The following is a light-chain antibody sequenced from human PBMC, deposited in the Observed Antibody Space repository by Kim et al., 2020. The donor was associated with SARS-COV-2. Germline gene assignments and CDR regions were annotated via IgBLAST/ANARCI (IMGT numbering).Light chain of an antibody. V-gene: IGLV2-8*01. CDR2: DVT. Sequence: GQSMTTTSTDASDDVGAYNSVSWYQQHPGKAPRLIIYDVTKRPSGVPDRFSASTSGNAASLTVSGLQSEDEADYYCFSYAGNDNWVFGGGTQLTVL. J-gene: IGLJ3*02. CDR1: SDDVGAYNS. CDR3: FSYAGNDNWV.